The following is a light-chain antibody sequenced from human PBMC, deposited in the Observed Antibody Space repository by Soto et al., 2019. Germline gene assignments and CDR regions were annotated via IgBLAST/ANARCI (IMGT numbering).Light chain of an antibody. CDR1: QSISDY. Sequence: DIVLTQSPDTLSLSPGERATLSCRASQSISDYLAWYLQKPGQPPRLLIYDASNRATGVPARFSGSGSGTDFTLTITSLEPEDFAVYFCQQRSNWPTFXQGTKVDIK. CDR2: DAS. J-gene: IGKJ1*01. V-gene: IGKV3-11*01. CDR3: QQRSNWPT.